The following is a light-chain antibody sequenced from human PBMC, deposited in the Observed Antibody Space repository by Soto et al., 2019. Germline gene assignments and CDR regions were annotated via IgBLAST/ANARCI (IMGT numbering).Light chain of an antibody. J-gene: IGLJ2*01. Sequence: QSALTQPASVSGSPGQSITISCTGTSSAVGSYKYVSWYQQHPGKAPKLMIYDVNDRPSGVSNRFSGSMSGNTASLTISGLQTEDEADYYCSSYTTSTTVVFGGGTQLTVL. CDR2: DVN. CDR3: SSYTTSTTVV. CDR1: SSAVGSYKY. V-gene: IGLV2-14*01.